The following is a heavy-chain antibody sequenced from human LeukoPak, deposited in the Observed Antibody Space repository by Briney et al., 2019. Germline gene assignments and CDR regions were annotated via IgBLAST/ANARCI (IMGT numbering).Heavy chain of an antibody. Sequence: SETLSLTCTVSGYSISSGFYWGWIRQPPGKGLEWIGTIHRGGSTSYNPSLKSRVTISVDTSRNQFSLKLNSVTAADTAVYYCAKSNGYGLVDIWGQGTMVTVSS. CDR2: IHRGGST. D-gene: IGHD3-10*01. CDR3: AKSNGYGLVDI. V-gene: IGHV4-38-2*02. J-gene: IGHJ3*02. CDR1: GYSISSGFY.